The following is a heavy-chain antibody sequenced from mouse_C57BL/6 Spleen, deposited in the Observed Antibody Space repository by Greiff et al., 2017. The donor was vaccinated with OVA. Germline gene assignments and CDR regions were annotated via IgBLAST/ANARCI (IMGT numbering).Heavy chain of an antibody. Sequence: EVQLQQSGPELVKPGASVTIPCKASGYTFTDYNMDWVKQSHGKSLAWSGDINPNNGGTIYNQKFKGKATLTVDKSSSTAYMELRSLTSEDTAVYYCARGDTTVVPFAYWGQGTLGTVSA. CDR3: ARGDTTVVPFAY. V-gene: IGHV1-18*01. J-gene: IGHJ3*01. CDR2: INPNNGGT. CDR1: GYTFTDYN. D-gene: IGHD1-1*01.